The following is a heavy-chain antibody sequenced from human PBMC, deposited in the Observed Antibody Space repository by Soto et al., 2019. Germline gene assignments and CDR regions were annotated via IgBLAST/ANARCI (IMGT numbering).Heavy chain of an antibody. V-gene: IGHV3-33*01. CDR3: ARDLSIDGYCSGGSCYTGAVLSL. Sequence: QVQLVESGGGVVQPGRSLRLSCAASGFTFSSYGMHWVCQAPGKGLEWGAVIWYDGSNKYYADSVKGRFTISRDNSKNTVYLQMNSLRAEDTAVYYCARDLSIDGYCSGGSCYTGAVLSLWGQGTLVTVSS. D-gene: IGHD2-15*01. CDR1: GFTFSSYG. J-gene: IGHJ4*02. CDR2: IWYDGSNK.